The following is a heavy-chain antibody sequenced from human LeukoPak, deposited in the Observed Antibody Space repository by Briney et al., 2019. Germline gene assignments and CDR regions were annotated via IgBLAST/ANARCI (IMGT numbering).Heavy chain of an antibody. CDR1: GFTFSDAW. J-gene: IGHJ4*02. Sequence: GGSLRLSCAASGFTFSDAWMSWARQAPGMGLEWVGRIKSKTDGGKTGYSAPVKGRFTISRDESKNTLYLQMNSLKTEDTAVYYCTADMPASSRAADYWGQGTLVTVSS. V-gene: IGHV3-15*01. D-gene: IGHD2-15*01. CDR2: IKSKTDGGKT. CDR3: TADMPASSRAADY.